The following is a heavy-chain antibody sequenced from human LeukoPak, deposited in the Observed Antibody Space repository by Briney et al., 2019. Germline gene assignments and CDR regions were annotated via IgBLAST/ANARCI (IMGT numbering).Heavy chain of an antibody. J-gene: IGHJ4*02. CDR2: INSDGSST. V-gene: IGHV3-74*01. D-gene: IGHD3-22*01. CDR1: GFTFSSYW. CDR3: PRDGELYYYDSSGYYDY. Sequence: GVSLRLSCAASGFTFSSYWMHWVRQAPGKGLVWVSRINSDGSSTSYADSVKGRFTISRDNAKNTLYLQMNSLRAEDTAVYYCPRDGELYYYDSSGYYDYWGQGTLVTVSS.